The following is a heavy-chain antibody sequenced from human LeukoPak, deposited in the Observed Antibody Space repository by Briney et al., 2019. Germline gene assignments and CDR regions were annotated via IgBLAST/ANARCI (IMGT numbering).Heavy chain of an antibody. V-gene: IGHV4-39*07. D-gene: IGHD6-19*01. CDR1: GGSISSSSYY. J-gene: IGHJ4*02. CDR2: IYYSGST. CDR3: ARGYSSGWGGLGFDY. Sequence: PSETLSLTCTVSGGSISSSSYYWGWIRQPPGKGLEWIGSIYYSGSTYYNPSLKSRVTMSVDTSKNQFSLKLSSVTAADTAVYYCARGYSSGWGGLGFDYWGQGTLVTVSS.